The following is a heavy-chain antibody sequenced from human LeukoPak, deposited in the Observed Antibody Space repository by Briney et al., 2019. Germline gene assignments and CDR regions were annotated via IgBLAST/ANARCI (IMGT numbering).Heavy chain of an antibody. J-gene: IGHJ4*02. D-gene: IGHD2-2*01. CDR2: IKHDGREK. Sequence: QPGGSLRLSCAASGFTVSSNYMSWVRQAPGKGLEWLANIKHDGREKYYVDSVKGRFTISRDNAKASVYLHMNSLRVEDTAIYYCARVRFPADCWGQGTLVTVSS. V-gene: IGHV3-7*01. CDR1: GFTVSSNY. CDR3: ARVRFPADC.